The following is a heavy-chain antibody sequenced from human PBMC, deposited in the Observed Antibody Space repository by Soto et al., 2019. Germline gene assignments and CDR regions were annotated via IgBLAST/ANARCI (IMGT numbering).Heavy chain of an antibody. V-gene: IGHV3-30*03. CDR1: GFSFSNSG. Sequence: QVQLVESGGGVVQPGRSLRLSCAASGFSFSNSGMHWVRQAPGKGLEWVAVISFDGTNKNYGDSVRGRFTISRDNSKNSMYLQMNRLRDEDTAVYYCARDKSPHRNPSWFDPWGQGNMVTVAS. CDR2: ISFDGTNK. J-gene: IGHJ5*02. CDR3: ARDKSPHRNPSWFDP.